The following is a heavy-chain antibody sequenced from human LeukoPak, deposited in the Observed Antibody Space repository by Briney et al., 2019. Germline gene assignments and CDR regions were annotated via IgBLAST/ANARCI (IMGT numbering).Heavy chain of an antibody. CDR1: GFTFSSYG. D-gene: IGHD2-2*01. V-gene: IGHV3-30*18. CDR2: ISFDGSSK. Sequence: QPGGSLRLSCEASGFTFSSYGMHWVRQAPGKGLEWVAVISFDGSSKYYADSVKGRFTISRDNSKNILYLEMTSLGPEDTAVYSCAKDPSQLPFYYYFYIHVWGTGTTVTVSS. J-gene: IGHJ6*03. CDR3: AKDPSQLPFYYYFYIHV.